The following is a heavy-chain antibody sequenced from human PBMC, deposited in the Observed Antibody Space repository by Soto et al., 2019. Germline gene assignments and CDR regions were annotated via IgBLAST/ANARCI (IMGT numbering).Heavy chain of an antibody. V-gene: IGHV1-69*13. D-gene: IGHD6-13*01. CDR1: GGTLSSHA. J-gene: IGHJ5*02. CDR2: IIPMFGTT. CDR3: ARAAIHGSSWYFWFDP. Sequence: SLKVSCKTSGGTLSSHAINCVRQAPGQGLEWMGGIIPMFGTTNYAQKFKGRVTISADESTSTAYMELSSLRSEDAAVYYCARAAIHGSSWYFWFDPWGQGTLVTVSS.